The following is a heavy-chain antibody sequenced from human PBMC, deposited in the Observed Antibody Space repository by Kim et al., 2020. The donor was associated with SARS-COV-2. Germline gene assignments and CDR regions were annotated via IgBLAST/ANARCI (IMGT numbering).Heavy chain of an antibody. CDR3: ARETIITIFGVVTHASYFDD. CDR2: IYYSGST. D-gene: IGHD3-3*01. Sequence: SETLSLTCTVSGGSISSYSWSWIRQPPGKGLEWIGYIYYSGSTNYNPSLKSRVTISVDTSKNQHSLKLSSVTAADTAVYYCARETIITIFGVVTHASYFDDWGQGTLITVSS. J-gene: IGHJ4*02. CDR1: GGSISSYS. V-gene: IGHV4-59*01.